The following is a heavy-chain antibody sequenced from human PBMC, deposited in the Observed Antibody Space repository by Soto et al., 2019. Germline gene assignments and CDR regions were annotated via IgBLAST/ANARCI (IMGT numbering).Heavy chain of an antibody. Sequence: ASVKVSCKASGYTFTSYAMHWVRQAPGQRLEWMGWINAGNGNTKYSQKFQGRVTITRDTSASTAYMELSSLRSEDTAVYYCAISPGGDWRYYYYGRDVWGQGTTVTVSS. V-gene: IGHV1-3*01. CDR3: AISPGGDWRYYYYGRDV. J-gene: IGHJ6*02. CDR1: GYTFTSYA. CDR2: INAGNGNT. D-gene: IGHD2-21*02.